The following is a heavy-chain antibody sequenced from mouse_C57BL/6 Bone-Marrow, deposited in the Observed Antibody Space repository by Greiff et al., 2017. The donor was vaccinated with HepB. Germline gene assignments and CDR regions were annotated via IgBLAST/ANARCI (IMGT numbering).Heavy chain of an antibody. V-gene: IGHV2-9-1*01. CDR3: ARNKYYGSSYVGVYFDY. CDR1: GFSLTSYA. D-gene: IGHD1-1*01. J-gene: IGHJ2*01. CDR2: IWTGGGT. Sequence: VQRVESGPGLVAPSQSLSITCTVSGFSLTSYAISWVRQPPGKGLEWLGVIWTGGGTNYNSALKSRLSISKDNSKSQVFLKMNSLQTDDTARYYCARNKYYGSSYVGVYFDYWGQGTTLTVSS.